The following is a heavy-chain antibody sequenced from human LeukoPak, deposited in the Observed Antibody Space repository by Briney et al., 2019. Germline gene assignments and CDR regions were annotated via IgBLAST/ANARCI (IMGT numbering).Heavy chain of an antibody. D-gene: IGHD6-19*01. Sequence: PGGSLRLSCAASGFTFSSYGMHWVRQAPGKGLEWVAVIWYDGSNKYYADSVKGRFTISRDNSKNTLYLQMNSLRAEDTAVYYCARELRAAGRVGYYYYGMDVWGQGTTVTVSS. CDR2: IWYDGSNK. CDR3: ARELRAAGRVGYYYYGMDV. V-gene: IGHV3-33*01. J-gene: IGHJ6*02. CDR1: GFTFSSYG.